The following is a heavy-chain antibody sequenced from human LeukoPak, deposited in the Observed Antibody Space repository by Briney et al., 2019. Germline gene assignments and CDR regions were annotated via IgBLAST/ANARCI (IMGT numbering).Heavy chain of an antibody. J-gene: IGHJ4*02. Sequence: GGSLRLSCAASGFTFSSYWMSWVRQAPGKGLEWVANIKQDGSEKYYVDSVKGRFTISRDNAKNSLYLQMNSLRAEDTAVYYCARNGYNAKGAFGYWGQGTLVTVSS. CDR1: GFTFSSYW. D-gene: IGHD5-24*01. CDR3: ARNGYNAKGAFGY. CDR2: IKQDGSEK. V-gene: IGHV3-7*01.